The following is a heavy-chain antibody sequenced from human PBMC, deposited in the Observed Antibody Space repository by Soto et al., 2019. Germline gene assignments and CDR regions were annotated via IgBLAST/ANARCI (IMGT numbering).Heavy chain of an antibody. CDR1: GGSISSYY. Sequence: QVQLQESGPGLVKPSETLSLTCTVSGGSISSYYWSWIRQPPGKGLEWIGYIYYSGSTNYNPSLKSRVTLSVDTSKNQFSLKLSSVTAADTAVYYCARNVGTILFDYWGQGTLVTVSS. D-gene: IGHD2-8*01. V-gene: IGHV4-59*01. J-gene: IGHJ4*02. CDR2: IYYSGST. CDR3: ARNVGTILFDY.